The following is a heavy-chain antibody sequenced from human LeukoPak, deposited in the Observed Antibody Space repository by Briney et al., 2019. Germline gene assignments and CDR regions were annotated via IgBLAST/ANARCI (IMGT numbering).Heavy chain of an antibody. D-gene: IGHD3-9*01. CDR3: VIWGDYDVLTGYYVPYY. CDR2: ITGSGTNT. V-gene: IGHV3-23*01. CDR1: GFTFSNYA. J-gene: IGHJ4*02. Sequence: GASLRLSCVASGFTFSNYAMSWVRQAPGKGLEWVSAITGSGTNTYYADSVKGRFTISRDNSKNTVFLQMNSLRHEDTAIYYCVIWGDYDVLTGYYVPYYWGQGTLVTVSS.